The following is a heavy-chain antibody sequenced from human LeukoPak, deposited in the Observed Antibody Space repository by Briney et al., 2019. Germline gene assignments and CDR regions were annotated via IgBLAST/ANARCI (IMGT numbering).Heavy chain of an antibody. D-gene: IGHD2-2*01. CDR3: ARYVACSSTSCSTHGMDV. J-gene: IGHJ6*02. Sequence: GGSLRLSCAASGFTFSSYVMHWVRQAPGKGLEWVAVIWYDGSNKYYADSVKGRFTISRDNSKNTLYLQMNSLRAEDTAIYYCARYVACSSTSCSTHGMDVWGLGTTVTVSS. CDR2: IWYDGSNK. V-gene: IGHV3-33*01. CDR1: GFTFSSYV.